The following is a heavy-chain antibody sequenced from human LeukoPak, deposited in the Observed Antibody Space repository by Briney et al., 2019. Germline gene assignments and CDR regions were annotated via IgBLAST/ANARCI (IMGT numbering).Heavy chain of an antibody. Sequence: GGSLRLSCAASGFTFSTYSMNWVRQAPGKGLEWVSYIGTSSSTIYYADSVKGRFTISRDNSKSTLYLQMSSLRAEDTAVYYCAKVGVTDHFDYWGQGTLVTVSS. CDR3: AKVGVTDHFDY. CDR1: GFTFSTYS. CDR2: IGTSSSTI. V-gene: IGHV3-48*01. J-gene: IGHJ4*02. D-gene: IGHD1-26*01.